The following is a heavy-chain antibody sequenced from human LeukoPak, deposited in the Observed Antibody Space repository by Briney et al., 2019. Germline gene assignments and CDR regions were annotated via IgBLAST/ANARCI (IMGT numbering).Heavy chain of an antibody. Sequence: GGSLRLSCAASGFTFSDHYMDWVRQAPGMGLEWIARIKRKTNSYITEYAASVKGRFTISRDDSKNSLYLQMNSLKTEDTAVYYCARGPGAATVAFDIWGQGTMVTVSS. CDR2: IKRKTNSYIT. CDR3: ARGPGAATVAFDI. V-gene: IGHV3-72*01. D-gene: IGHD3-10*01. CDR1: GFTFSDHY. J-gene: IGHJ3*02.